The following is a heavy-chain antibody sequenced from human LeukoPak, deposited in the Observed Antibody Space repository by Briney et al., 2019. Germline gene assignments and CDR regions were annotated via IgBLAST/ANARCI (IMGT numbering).Heavy chain of an antibody. CDR3: ARENVLLWGLAFDI. J-gene: IGHJ3*02. V-gene: IGHV3-66*01. Sequence: GGSLRLSCAASGFTVSSNYMSWVRQAPGKGLEWVSVIYSGGSTYYADSVKGRFTISRDNAKNTLYLQMNSLRAEDTAVYYCARENVLLWGLAFDIWGQGTMVTVSS. D-gene: IGHD3-10*01. CDR1: GFTVSSNY. CDR2: IYSGGST.